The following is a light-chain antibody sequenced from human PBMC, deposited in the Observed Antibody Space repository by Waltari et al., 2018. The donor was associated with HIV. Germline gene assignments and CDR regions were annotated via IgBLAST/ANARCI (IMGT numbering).Light chain of an antibody. V-gene: IGKV1-33*01. Sequence: DIQITRSPSSLSASVGDRVTITCQASQDISNYLNWYQKKLEKAPRVLIYDASNLSPGVPSRFSRRASGTAFSLIAKSVHPEDSASYFGQQYHTLPLAFGRETKVAIK. J-gene: IGKJ4*01. CDR1: QDISNY. CDR3: QQYHTLPLA. CDR2: DAS.